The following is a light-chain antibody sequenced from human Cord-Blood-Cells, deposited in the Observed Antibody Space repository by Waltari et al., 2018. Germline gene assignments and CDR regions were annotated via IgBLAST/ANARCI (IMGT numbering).Light chain of an antibody. Sequence: SYELTQPPSVSVSPGQTARITCSGDALPKQYAYWYQQKPGQAPVLVIYKDSARPSGIPERFAGSSSGTTVTLTISGVQAEDEADYYCQSADSRGTYVVFGGGTKLTVL. CDR2: KDS. CDR3: QSADSRGTYVV. CDR1: ALPKQY. J-gene: IGLJ2*01. V-gene: IGLV3-25*02.